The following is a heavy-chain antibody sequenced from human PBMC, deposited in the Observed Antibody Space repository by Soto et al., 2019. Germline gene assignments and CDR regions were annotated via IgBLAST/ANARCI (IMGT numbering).Heavy chain of an antibody. CDR3: ARGNSYGYDFDY. J-gene: IGHJ4*02. CDR1: GGSISSGVYY. V-gene: IGHV4-31*03. Sequence: PSETLSLTCTVSGGSISSGVYYWSWIRQHPGKGLEWIGYIYYSGSTYYNPSLKSRVTISVDTSKNQFSLKLSSVTAADTAVYYCARGNSYGYDFDYWGQGTLVTVSS. CDR2: IYYSGST. D-gene: IGHD5-18*01.